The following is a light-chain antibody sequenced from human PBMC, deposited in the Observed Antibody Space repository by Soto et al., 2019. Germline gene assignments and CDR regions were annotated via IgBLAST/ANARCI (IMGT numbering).Light chain of an antibody. Sequence: IQLTQSPSSLSASVGDRVTITCRASQGISSYLAWYQQKPGKAPKLLIYAASTLQRGVPSRFSGSGSGTDFTLTISSLHPEYFATYYCLQHNSYPHLGQGTRLEIK. CDR2: AAS. CDR3: LQHNSYPH. J-gene: IGKJ5*01. V-gene: IGKV1-9*01. CDR1: QGISSY.